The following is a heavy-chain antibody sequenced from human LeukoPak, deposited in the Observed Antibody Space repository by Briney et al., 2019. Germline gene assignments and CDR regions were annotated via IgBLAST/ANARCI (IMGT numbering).Heavy chain of an antibody. Sequence: ASVKVSCKASGGTFSSYAISWVRQAPGQGLEWMGGIIPIFGTANYAQKFQGRVTITADESTSTAYMELSSLRSEDTAVYYCAKLSGVYYYDSSGHLDYWGQGTLVTVSS. CDR3: AKLSGVYYYDSSGHLDY. CDR1: GGTFSSYA. CDR2: IIPIFGTA. V-gene: IGHV1-69*13. J-gene: IGHJ4*02. D-gene: IGHD3-22*01.